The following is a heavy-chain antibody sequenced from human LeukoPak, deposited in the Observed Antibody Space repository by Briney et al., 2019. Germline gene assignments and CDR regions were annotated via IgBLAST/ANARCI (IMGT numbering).Heavy chain of an antibody. CDR2: IRSKANSYAT. V-gene: IGHV3-73*01. Sequence: GGSLRLSCAASGFTFSGSAMHWVRQASGKGLEWVVRIRSKANSYATAYAASVKGRFTISRDDSKNTAYLQMNSLKTEDTAVHYCTRHGYGDGPPWGQGTLVTVSS. CDR1: GFTFSGSA. J-gene: IGHJ5*02. D-gene: IGHD4-17*01. CDR3: TRHGYGDGPP.